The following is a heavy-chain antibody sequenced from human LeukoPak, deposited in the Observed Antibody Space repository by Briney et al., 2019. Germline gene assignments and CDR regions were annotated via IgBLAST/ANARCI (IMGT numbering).Heavy chain of an antibody. Sequence: SETLSLTCTVSGGSISSGSYYWSWIRQPAGKGLEWIGYIYYSGSTNYNPSLKSRVTISVDTSKNQFSLKLSSVTAADTAVYYCARKEGSGWLGYWGQGTLVTVSS. D-gene: IGHD6-19*01. V-gene: IGHV4-61*10. CDR2: IYYSGST. J-gene: IGHJ4*02. CDR1: GGSISSGSYY. CDR3: ARKEGSGWLGY.